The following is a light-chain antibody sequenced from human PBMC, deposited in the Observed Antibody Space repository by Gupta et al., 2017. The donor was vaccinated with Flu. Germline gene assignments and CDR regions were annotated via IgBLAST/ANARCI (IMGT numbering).Light chain of an antibody. J-gene: IGKJ5*01. CDR3: QQHYSTPQIT. CDR1: RSVLNSSKNKKC. Sequence: DIVMNQSTDSLAVSLGERATINCKSSRSVLNSSKNKKCLSWYQQKAGQPPKLLIHWASTRESGVPDLFSGSGSGTDFTLTISSLQAEDVAVYYCQQHYSTPQITFGQGTRLEIK. CDR2: WAS. V-gene: IGKV4-1*01.